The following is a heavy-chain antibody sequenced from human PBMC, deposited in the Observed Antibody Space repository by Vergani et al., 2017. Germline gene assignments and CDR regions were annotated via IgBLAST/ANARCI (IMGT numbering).Heavy chain of an antibody. J-gene: IGHJ4*02. CDR1: GGSISSYY. CDR2: IYYSGST. CDR3: AREGQQLANVDY. V-gene: IGHV4-59*12. Sequence: QVQLQESGPGLVKPSETLSLTCTVSGGSISSYYWSWIRQPPGKGLEWIGYIYYSGSTYYNPSLKSRVTISVDTSKNQFSLKLSSVTAADTAVYYCAREGQQLANVDYWGQGTLVTVSS. D-gene: IGHD6-13*01.